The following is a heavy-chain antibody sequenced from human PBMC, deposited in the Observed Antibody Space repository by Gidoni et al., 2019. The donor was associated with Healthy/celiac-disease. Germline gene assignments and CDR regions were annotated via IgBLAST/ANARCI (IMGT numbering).Heavy chain of an antibody. V-gene: IGHV4-34*01. CDR3: ARARYSSYGSGSYYAGIRGYYFDY. Sequence: QVQLQQWGAGLLKPSETLSLTCAVYGGSFRGYYWSWIRQPPGKGLEWIEEINHSGSTNYNPSLKSRVTISVDTSKNQFSLKLSSVTAADTAVYYCARARYSSYGSGSYYAGIRGYYFDYWGQGTLVTVSS. CDR1: GGSFRGYY. D-gene: IGHD3-10*01. J-gene: IGHJ4*02. CDR2: INHSGST.